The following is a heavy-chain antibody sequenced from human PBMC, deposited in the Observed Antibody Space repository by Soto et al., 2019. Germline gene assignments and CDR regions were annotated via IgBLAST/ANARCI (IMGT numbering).Heavy chain of an antibody. D-gene: IGHD2-21*02. CDR3: VKNGDWSFES. V-gene: IGHV3-7*03. CDR2: MKEDGSVK. Sequence: GGSLRLSCVASGFTFSSNWMNWVRLAPGKGPEWVASMKEDGSVKDYAESAKGRFTISRDNAKNSLYLEMNSLTAEDTAVYYCVKNGDWSFESWGQGTLVTVSS. CDR1: GFTFSSNW. J-gene: IGHJ4*02.